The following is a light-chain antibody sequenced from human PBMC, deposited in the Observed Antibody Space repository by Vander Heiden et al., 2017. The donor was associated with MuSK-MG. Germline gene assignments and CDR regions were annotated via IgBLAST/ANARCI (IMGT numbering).Light chain of an antibody. V-gene: IGKV2-28*01. CDR1: QSLLHSNGYNY. Sequence: IVMTQSPLSLPVTPGEPASISCRSSQSLLHSNGYNYLDWYLQKPGQSPQLLIYLGSNRASGVPDRFSGSGSGTDFTLKISRVEAEDVGVYYFMQALHFTFGHGTKVDIK. CDR2: LGS. J-gene: IGKJ3*01. CDR3: MQALHFT.